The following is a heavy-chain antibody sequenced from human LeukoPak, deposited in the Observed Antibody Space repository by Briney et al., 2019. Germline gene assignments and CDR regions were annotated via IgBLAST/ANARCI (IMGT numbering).Heavy chain of an antibody. CDR3: ARISSSNWYNERGSFDV. CDR1: GGSISSYY. V-gene: IGHV4-59*01. D-gene: IGHD6-13*01. Sequence: SETLSLTCTVSGGSISSYYWSWVRQPPGKGLEWIGFVYYTGSTNYSPSLKSRVTISVDTSKNQLSLKLRSVTAADTAVYYCARISSSNWYNERGSFDVWGQGTMVTVSS. J-gene: IGHJ3*01. CDR2: VYYTGST.